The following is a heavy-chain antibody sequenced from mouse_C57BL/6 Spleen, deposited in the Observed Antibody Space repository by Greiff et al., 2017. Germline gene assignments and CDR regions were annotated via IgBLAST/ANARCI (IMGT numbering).Heavy chain of an antibody. Sequence: EVQLMESGGGLVKPGGSLKLSCAASGFTFSDYAMHWVRQAPEKGLEWVAYISSGGSTIYYADTVKGRFTISRDNAKNTLFLQMTSLRSEDTAMYYCARPGIYYEYDDYAMDYWGQGTSVTVSS. J-gene: IGHJ4*01. D-gene: IGHD2-4*01. CDR3: ARPGIYYEYDDYAMDY. CDR2: ISSGGSTI. CDR1: GFTFSDYA. V-gene: IGHV5-17*01.